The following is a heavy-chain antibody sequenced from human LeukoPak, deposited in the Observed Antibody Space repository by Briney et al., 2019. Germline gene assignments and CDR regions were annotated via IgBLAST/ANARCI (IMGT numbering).Heavy chain of an antibody. Sequence: PSETLSLTCTVSGGSISSYYWSWIRQPPGKGLEWIGEINHSGSTNYNPSLKSRVTISVDTSKNQFSLNLNSVTAADTAVYYCASNPGAVPYYGMDVWGQGTTVTVSS. CDR3: ASNPGAVPYYGMDV. CDR2: INHSGST. CDR1: GGSISSYY. V-gene: IGHV4-34*01. D-gene: IGHD4-17*01. J-gene: IGHJ6*02.